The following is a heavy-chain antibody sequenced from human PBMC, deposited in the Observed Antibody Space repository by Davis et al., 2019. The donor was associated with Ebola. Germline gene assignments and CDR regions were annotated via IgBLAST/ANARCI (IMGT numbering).Heavy chain of an antibody. CDR1: GGSISRSSYH. V-gene: IGHV4-39*07. Sequence: PSETLSLTCTVSGGSISRSSYHWGWIRQSPGKGLEWIGNIFYSGSTDYNPSLKSRVTISVDTSKNQFSLKLSSVTAADTAVYYCAREREPDWYFDLWGRGTLVTVSS. J-gene: IGHJ2*01. D-gene: IGHD1-14*01. CDR2: IFYSGST. CDR3: AREREPDWYFDL.